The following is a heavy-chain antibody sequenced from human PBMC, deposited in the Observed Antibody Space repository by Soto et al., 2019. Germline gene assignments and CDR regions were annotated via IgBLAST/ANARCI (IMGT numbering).Heavy chain of an antibody. Sequence: GGSLRLSCAASGSSFSSYGIHWVRQVPGKGLEWVAVISYDGTYKHYADSEKGQFTISRDNSENTLRLQMDGLRADDTAVFYCAKDTYYHDTSGYYVFDHWGQGTLVTVSS. CDR2: ISYDGTYK. J-gene: IGHJ4*02. CDR3: AKDTYYHDTSGYYVFDH. V-gene: IGHV3-30*18. D-gene: IGHD3-22*01. CDR1: GSSFSSYG.